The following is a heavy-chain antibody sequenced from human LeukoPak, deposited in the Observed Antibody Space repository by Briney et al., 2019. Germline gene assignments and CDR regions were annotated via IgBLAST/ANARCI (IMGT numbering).Heavy chain of an antibody. CDR2: ISWNSGSI. D-gene: IGHD4-17*01. J-gene: IGHJ2*01. V-gene: IGHV3-9*01. CDR3: AKLSSDYGDYTHFDL. CDR1: GFTFDDYA. Sequence: PGRSLRLSCAASGFTFDDYAMHWVRQAPGKGLEWVSGISWNSGSIGYADSVKGRFTISRDNAKNSLYLQMNSLRAEDTALYYCAKLSSDYGDYTHFDLWGRGTLVTVSS.